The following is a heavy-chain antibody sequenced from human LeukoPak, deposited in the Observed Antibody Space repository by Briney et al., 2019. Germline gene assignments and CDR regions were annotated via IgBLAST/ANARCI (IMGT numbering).Heavy chain of an antibody. CDR1: GFTFSSYS. J-gene: IGHJ5*02. CDR3: ARAKVGRGGSSGYYNWFDL. CDR2: ISSRSSYI. Sequence: GGSLRLSCAASGFTFSSYSMNWVRQAPGKGLQWVSSISSRSSYIYYADSVKGRSTISRDKAKNSLYLQMNSLRAEDTAVYYCARAKVGRGGSSGYYNWFDLWVQGTLVTVSS. V-gene: IGHV3-21*01. D-gene: IGHD3-22*01.